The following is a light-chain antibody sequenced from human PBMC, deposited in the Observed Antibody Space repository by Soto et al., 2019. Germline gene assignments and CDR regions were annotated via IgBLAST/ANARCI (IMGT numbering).Light chain of an antibody. Sequence: DIQLTQSPSFLSASVGDRLTITCRASQGISTYLAWYQQKPGKAPEVLIYGASTLQSGVPSRFSGSGSGTEFTLTISSLQPEDFATYYCQQLYIYPLSFGPGTKVDIK. J-gene: IGKJ3*01. V-gene: IGKV1-9*01. CDR3: QQLYIYPLS. CDR2: GAS. CDR1: QGISTY.